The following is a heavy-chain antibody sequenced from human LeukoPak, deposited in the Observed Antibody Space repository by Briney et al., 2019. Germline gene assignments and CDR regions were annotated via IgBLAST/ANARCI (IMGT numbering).Heavy chain of an antibody. D-gene: IGHD1-26*01. CDR2: ISAYNGNT. CDR3: AIGRYYTEAPFDY. J-gene: IGHJ4*02. Sequence: ASVKVSCKASGYTFTSYGISWVRQAPGQGLEWMGWISAYNGNTNYAQKLQGRVTMTTDTSTSTAYIELRSLRSDDTAVYYCAIGRYYTEAPFDYWGQGTLVTVSS. V-gene: IGHV1-18*01. CDR1: GYTFTSYG.